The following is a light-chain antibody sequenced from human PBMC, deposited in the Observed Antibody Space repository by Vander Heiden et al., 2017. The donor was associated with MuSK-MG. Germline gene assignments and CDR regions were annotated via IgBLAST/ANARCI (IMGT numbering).Light chain of an antibody. V-gene: IGLV4-69*01. CDR1: SGHSSYA. CDR3: QTRGTGTVV. Sequence: QLVLTQSPSASAPLGAPVKLTCTLSSGHSSYAIAWHQQQPEKGPRYLMKLNSDGRHSKGDGIPDRFSGSSSGAERYLTISSLQYEDEADYYCQTRGTGTVVFGGGTKLTVL. CDR2: LNSDGRH. J-gene: IGLJ2*01.